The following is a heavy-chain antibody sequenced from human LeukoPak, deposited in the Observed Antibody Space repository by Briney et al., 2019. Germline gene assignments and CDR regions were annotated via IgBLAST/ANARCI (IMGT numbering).Heavy chain of an antibody. CDR1: GYTFIRYD. J-gene: IGHJ4*02. CDR3: ARGAEAETSPLDF. Sequence: ASVWVSCRASGYTFIRYDIHWVRQAPGQGLEWMGWLNPDTGNTGFAHSFQGRVSITRDTSIDTAYLDLSSLTSEDTAVYYCARGAEAETSPLDFWGQGTLVIVS. D-gene: IGHD6-13*01. CDR2: LNPDTGNT. V-gene: IGHV1-8*03.